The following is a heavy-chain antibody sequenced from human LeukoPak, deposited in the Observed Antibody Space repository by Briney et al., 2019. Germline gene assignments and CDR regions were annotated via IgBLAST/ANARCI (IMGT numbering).Heavy chain of an antibody. D-gene: IGHD2-2*01. CDR2: IDMSGTTI. CDR3: ATERRYCSSTSCLSTV. J-gene: IGHJ3*01. CDR1: GFTFSSFY. Sequence: GGSLRLSCAASGFTFSSFYMGWVRQAPGKGLEWVSYIDMSGTTIYYADSVKGRFTISRDNAKNSLFLQMNSLRAEDTAVYYCATERRYCSSTSCLSTVWGQGTMVTVSS. V-gene: IGHV3-11*04.